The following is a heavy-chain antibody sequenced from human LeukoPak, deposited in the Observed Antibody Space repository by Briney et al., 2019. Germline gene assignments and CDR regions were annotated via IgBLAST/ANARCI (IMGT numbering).Heavy chain of an antibody. J-gene: IGHJ4*02. CDR2: ISYDGSNK. V-gene: IGHV3-30*18. D-gene: IGHD6-13*01. Sequence: PGRSLRLSCAASGFTFSSYGMHWVRQAPGKGLKWVAVISYDGSNKYYADSVKGRFTISRDNSKNTLYLQMNSLRAEDTAVYYCAKGWSLDYWGQGTLVTVSS. CDR1: GFTFSSYG. CDR3: AKGWSLDY.